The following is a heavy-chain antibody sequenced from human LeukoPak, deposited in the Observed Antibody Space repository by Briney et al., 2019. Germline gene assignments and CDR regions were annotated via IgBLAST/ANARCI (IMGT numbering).Heavy chain of an antibody. CDR1: GFTFSGYG. V-gene: IGHV3-30*02. D-gene: IGHD2-15*01. J-gene: IGHJ5*02. Sequence: GGSLRLSCAASGFTFSGYGMHWVRQAPGQGLEWVAFIRDDGSDKRYADSVKGRFTISRDNSRNTLYLQMNSLRPEDTAVYYCAKDLSGYCSGGSCYPNWFDPWGQGTLVTVSS. CDR3: AKDLSGYCSGGSCYPNWFDP. CDR2: IRDDGSDK.